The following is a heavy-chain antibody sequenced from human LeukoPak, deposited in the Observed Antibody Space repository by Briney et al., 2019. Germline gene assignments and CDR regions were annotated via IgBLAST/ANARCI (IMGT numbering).Heavy chain of an antibody. CDR2: INNDGSTT. CDR1: GFTFSSYL. V-gene: IGHV3-74*01. Sequence: GGSLRLSCAASGFTFSSYLMHWVRQAPGKGLVWVSLINNDGSTTRSADSVKGRFTISRDNAKNTLYLEMNSLRAEDTAVYYCARDLAGSIDYWGQGTLVTVSS. J-gene: IGHJ4*02. D-gene: IGHD6-19*01. CDR3: ARDLAGSIDY.